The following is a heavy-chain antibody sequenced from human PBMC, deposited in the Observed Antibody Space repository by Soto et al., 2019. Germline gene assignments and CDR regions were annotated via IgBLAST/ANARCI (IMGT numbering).Heavy chain of an antibody. CDR2: INHSGST. V-gene: IGHV4-34*01. CDR1: GGSFSGYY. Sequence: SETLSLTCAVYGGSFSGYYWSWIRQPPGKGLEWIGEINHSGSTNYNPSLKSRVTISVDTSKNQFSLKLSSVTAADMAVYYCARCYYDILTGYITGWFDPWGQGTLVTVSS. CDR3: ARCYYDILTGYITGWFDP. J-gene: IGHJ5*02. D-gene: IGHD3-9*01.